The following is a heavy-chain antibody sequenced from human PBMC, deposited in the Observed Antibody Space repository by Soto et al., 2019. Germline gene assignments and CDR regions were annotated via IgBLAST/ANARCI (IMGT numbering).Heavy chain of an antibody. V-gene: IGHV1-69*02. J-gene: IGHJ3*02. CDR3: TLGSWSAETFDI. CDR2: ILPMLDIT. D-gene: IGHD6-13*01. CDR1: GGTFSTYT. Sequence: QVQLVQSGAEVKKPGSSVKVSCKASGGTFSTYTIIWVRQAPGQGLEWMGRILPMLDITNSAQRFQGRVTITEDKSTSTAYLELSSLTSEDTAVYYCTLGSWSAETFDIWGRGTMVTVSS.